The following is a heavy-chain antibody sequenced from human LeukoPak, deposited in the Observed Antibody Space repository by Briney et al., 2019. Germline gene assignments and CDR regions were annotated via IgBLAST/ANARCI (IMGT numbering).Heavy chain of an antibody. CDR3: VRDFRSADY. CDR1: GFSFSTYC. Sequence: PGGSLRLSCAASGFSFSTYCMHWVCQAPGKGPMWVSRICPDGTVTNYADSVKARFSISRDNARNTVYLQMNSLRAEDTAVYYCVRDFRSADYWGQGTLVTVSS. CDR2: ICPDGTVT. V-gene: IGHV3-74*01. J-gene: IGHJ4*02.